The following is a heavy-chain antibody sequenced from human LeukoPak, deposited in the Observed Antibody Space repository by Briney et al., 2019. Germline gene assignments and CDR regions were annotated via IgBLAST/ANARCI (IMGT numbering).Heavy chain of an antibody. CDR2: IYYSGST. V-gene: IGHV4-59*01. CDR3: ARELYDYVWGSYLDY. J-gene: IGHJ4*02. Sequence: SETLSLTCTVSGGSISSYYWSWIRQPPGKGLEWIGYIYYSGSTNYNPSLKSRVTISVDTSKNQFSLKLSSVTAADTAVYYCARELYDYVWGSYLDYWGQGTLATVSS. CDR1: GGSISSYY. D-gene: IGHD3-16*02.